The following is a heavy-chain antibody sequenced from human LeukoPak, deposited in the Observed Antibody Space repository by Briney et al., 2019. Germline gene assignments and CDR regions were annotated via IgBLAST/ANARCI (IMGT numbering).Heavy chain of an antibody. CDR1: GFTFEDYA. CDR2: ISGDGGNI. Sequence: QPGGSLRLSCAASGFTFEDYAMHWVRQAPGKGLEWVSLISGDGGNIYYAESVKGRFTISRDNSKNSLYLQMNSLRAEDTAVYYCARLTGNHFDYWGQGTLVTVSS. D-gene: IGHD1-14*01. CDR3: ARLTGNHFDY. V-gene: IGHV3-43*02. J-gene: IGHJ4*02.